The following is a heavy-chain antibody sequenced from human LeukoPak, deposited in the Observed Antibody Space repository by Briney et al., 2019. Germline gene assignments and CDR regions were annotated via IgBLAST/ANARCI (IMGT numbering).Heavy chain of an antibody. D-gene: IGHD1-7*01. Sequence: GGSLRLSCVVSGFTFNNVWVSWVRQAPGRGLDWVGHIPAKTDGGTANYAAPVKGRFTISRDDSKNTVYLEMNSLKSDDTGVYYCIGNFLAYWGQGTLVTVSS. CDR2: IPAKTDGGTA. V-gene: IGHV3-15*01. CDR1: GFTFNNVW. J-gene: IGHJ4*02. CDR3: IGNFLAY.